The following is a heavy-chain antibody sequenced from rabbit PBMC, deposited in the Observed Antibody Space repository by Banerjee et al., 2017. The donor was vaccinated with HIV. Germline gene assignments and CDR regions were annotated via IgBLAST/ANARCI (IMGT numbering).Heavy chain of an antibody. V-gene: IGHV1S40*01. D-gene: IGHD8-1*01. CDR2: VYTGSGVP. J-gene: IGHJ6*01. CDR1: GFSFSSGYD. Sequence: QSLEESGGDLVKPGGSLTLTCKASGFSFSSGYDMCWVRQAPGKGLEWIGYVYTGSGVPWYADWVNGRFTISKASSTTVTLRLNSLTAADTATYFCARGHAGSSWGLDLWGPGTLVTVS. CDR3: ARGHAGSSWGLDL.